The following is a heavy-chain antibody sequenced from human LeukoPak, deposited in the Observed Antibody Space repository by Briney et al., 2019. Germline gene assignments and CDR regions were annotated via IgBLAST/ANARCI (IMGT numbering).Heavy chain of an antibody. CDR3: TRRMGSGYDFGY. CDR2: ITPRSGGT. D-gene: IGHD5-12*01. V-gene: IGHV1-2*02. Sequence: ALVKVSCKASGYTFSDHYIHWVRQAPGQGLEWMGWITPRSGGTNYAQKFQGRLTMTRDTSITTAYMELSSLRTDDTAVYYCTRRMGSGYDFGYWGRGTLVTVSS. J-gene: IGHJ4*02. CDR1: GYTFSDHY.